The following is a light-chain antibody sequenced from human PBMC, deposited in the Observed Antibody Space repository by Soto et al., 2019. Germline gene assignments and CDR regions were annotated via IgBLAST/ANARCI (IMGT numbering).Light chain of an antibody. CDR3: QAWDSSTVV. J-gene: IGLJ2*01. CDR1: KLGDKY. V-gene: IGLV3-1*01. CDR2: KDN. Sequence: SYELTQPPSVSVSPGQTASIACFGDKLGDKYASWYQQKPGQSPVLVIYKDNKRPSGIPERFSGSNSGNTATLTISGTQAMDEADYYCQAWDSSTVVFGGGTKVTVL.